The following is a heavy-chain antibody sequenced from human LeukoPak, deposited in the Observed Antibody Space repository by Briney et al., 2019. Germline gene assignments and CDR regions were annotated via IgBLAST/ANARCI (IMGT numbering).Heavy chain of an antibody. J-gene: IGHJ4*02. CDR1: GFTLNNYW. CDR2: INQDGSEK. V-gene: IGHV3-7*01. CDR3: ARDPGGGGANDY. D-gene: IGHD1-26*01. Sequence: GGSLRLSCAASGFTLNNYWMNWVRQAPGKGLEWVANINQDGSEKYFVDSVRGRFTLSRDNAKNSLYLQMNSLRAEDTAVYYCARDPGGGGANDYWGQGTLVTVSS.